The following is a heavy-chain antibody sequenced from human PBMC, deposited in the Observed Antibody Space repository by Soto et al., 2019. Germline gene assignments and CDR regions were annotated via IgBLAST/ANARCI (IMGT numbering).Heavy chain of an antibody. CDR3: ARAVGASGLRFLEWLPQTRQNYYMDV. Sequence: SSETLSLTCTVSGGSISSYYWSWIRQPPGKGLGWIGYIYYSGSTNYNPSLKSRVTISVDTSKNQFSLKLSSVTAADTAVYYCARAVGASGLRFLEWLPQTRQNYYMDVWGKGTTVTVSS. V-gene: IGHV4-59*01. CDR2: IYYSGST. J-gene: IGHJ6*03. CDR1: GGSISSYY. D-gene: IGHD3-3*01.